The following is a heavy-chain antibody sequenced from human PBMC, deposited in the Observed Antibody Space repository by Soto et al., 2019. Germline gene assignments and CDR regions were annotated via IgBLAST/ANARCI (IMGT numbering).Heavy chain of an antibody. CDR3: ARDSSYYSGSGSFSPYHFFGMDI. CDR2: INTSRGTA. V-gene: IGHV1-46*01. J-gene: IGHJ6*02. Sequence: QVQLLQSGAEVKKPGASVKVSCKASGYTFTRYHVHWVRQAPGQGLEWMGVINTSRGTAAYAQEFMGRASLSTNTSTDTVYMELNSLTSHDTAVYYCARDSSYYSGSGSFSPYHFFGMDIWAQGTAVTVS. CDR1: GYTFTRYH. D-gene: IGHD3-10*01.